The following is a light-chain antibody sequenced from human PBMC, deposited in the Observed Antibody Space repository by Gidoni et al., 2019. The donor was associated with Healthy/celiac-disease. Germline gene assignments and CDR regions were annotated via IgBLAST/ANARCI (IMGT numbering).Light chain of an antibody. CDR1: QSVSSY. CDR3: QQRSNWSLT. CDR2: DAS. Sequence: ESVLTQSPATLSLSPGERATLSCRASQSVSSYLAWYQQKPGQAPRLLIYDASNRATGIPARFSGSGSGTDFTLTISRLAPEDFAVYYCQQRSNWSLTFGGGTKVEIK. J-gene: IGKJ4*01. V-gene: IGKV3-11*01.